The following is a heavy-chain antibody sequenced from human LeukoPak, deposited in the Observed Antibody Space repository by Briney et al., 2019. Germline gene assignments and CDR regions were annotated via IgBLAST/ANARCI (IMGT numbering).Heavy chain of an antibody. CDR3: ARDFSQYNPPSLAARGFDY. CDR2: VSSRGTT. CDR1: GGFINSSTYF. Sequence: SETLSLTCTVSGGFINSSTYFWGWLRQPPGKGLEWIGRVSSRGTTQYNPSLNSGVIISVDTSTNQFSLRLTSVTAADTAVYFCARDFSQYNPPSLAARGFDYWGQGLLVTVSP. J-gene: IGHJ4*02. V-gene: IGHV4-39*07. D-gene: IGHD6-6*01.